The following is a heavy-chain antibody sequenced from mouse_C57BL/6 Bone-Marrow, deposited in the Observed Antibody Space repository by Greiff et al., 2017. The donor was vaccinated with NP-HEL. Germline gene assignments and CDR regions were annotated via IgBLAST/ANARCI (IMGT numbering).Heavy chain of an antibody. V-gene: IGHV1-54*01. Sequence: VQLQQSGAELVRPGTSVKVSCKASGYAFTNYLIEWVKQRPGQGLEWIGVINPGSGGTNYNEKFKGKATLTVDKPSSTAYMQLSSLTSEDSAVYYCARGAYYSNYYFDYWGQGTTLTVSS. CDR2: INPGSGGT. CDR3: ARGAYYSNYYFDY. D-gene: IGHD2-5*01. CDR1: GYAFTNYL. J-gene: IGHJ2*01.